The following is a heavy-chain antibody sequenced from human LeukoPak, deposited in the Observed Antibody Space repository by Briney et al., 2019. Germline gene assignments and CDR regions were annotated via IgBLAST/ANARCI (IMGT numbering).Heavy chain of an antibody. D-gene: IGHD2-21*01. V-gene: IGHV4-4*09. J-gene: IGHJ4*02. CDR2: INTKGET. Sequence: PSETLSLTCTVSGVSMSAYQWSWVRQSPEKGLEWIGCINTKGETSYNPSLKSRVTTSVDTSKSQFSLRLTSVTAAGTAVYYSATSNDAKIAPFDHWGQGAPVPVSS. CDR1: GVSMSAYQ. CDR3: ATSNDAKIAPFDH.